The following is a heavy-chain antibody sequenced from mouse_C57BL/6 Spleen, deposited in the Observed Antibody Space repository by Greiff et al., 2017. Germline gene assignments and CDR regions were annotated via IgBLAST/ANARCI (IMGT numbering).Heavy chain of an antibody. V-gene: IGHV1-9*01. CDR1: GYTFTGYW. J-gene: IGHJ4*01. CDR3: ARERYYDYGGPYAMDY. Sequence: VQLQQSGAELMKPGASVKLSCKATGYTFTGYWIEWVKQRPGHGLEWIGEILPGSGSTNYNEKFKGKATFTADTSSNTAYMQLSSLTTEDSAIYYCARERYYDYGGPYAMDYWGQGTSVTVSS. D-gene: IGHD2-4*01. CDR2: ILPGSGST.